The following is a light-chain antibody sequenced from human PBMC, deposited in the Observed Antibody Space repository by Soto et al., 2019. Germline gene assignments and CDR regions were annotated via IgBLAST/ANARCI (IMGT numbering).Light chain of an antibody. CDR3: LQDYNYPWT. J-gene: IGKJ1*01. V-gene: IGKV4-1*01. CDR2: WAS. Sequence: DLVMTQSPDSLAVSLGERATINCKSSQTVLYRSNNMNYLSWYQQKPGQPPKLLIYWASTRESGVPDRFSGSGSGTDFTLTISSLQPEDFATYYCLQDYNYPWTFGQGTKVDI. CDR1: QTVLYRSNNMNY.